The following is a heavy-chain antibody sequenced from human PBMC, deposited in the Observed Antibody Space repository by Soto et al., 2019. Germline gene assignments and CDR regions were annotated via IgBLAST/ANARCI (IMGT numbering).Heavy chain of an antibody. CDR3: ARAGSGSYHIRASWFDP. D-gene: IGHD3-10*01. Sequence: QVQLQESGPGLVKPSETLSLTCTVSGGSISSYYWSWIRQPPGKGLEWIGYIYYSGSTNYNPSLKSRVTISVDTSKNQFSLKLSSVTAADTAVYYCARAGSGSYHIRASWFDPWGQGTLVTVSS. CDR2: IYYSGST. V-gene: IGHV4-59*01. J-gene: IGHJ5*02. CDR1: GGSISSYY.